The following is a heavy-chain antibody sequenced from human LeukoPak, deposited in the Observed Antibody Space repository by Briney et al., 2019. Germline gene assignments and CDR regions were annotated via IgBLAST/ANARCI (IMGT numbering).Heavy chain of an antibody. J-gene: IGHJ4*02. Sequence: GGSLRLSCAASGFPSSSYTMTWGRQAPGKGLEWVSAISASGDSTYYADSVKGRFTISRDNSKNTLYLQMDSLRAEDTALYCCVKGGHFDYWGQGALVTVSS. CDR3: VKGGHFDY. CDR2: ISASGDST. CDR1: GFPSSSYT. V-gene: IGHV3-23*01.